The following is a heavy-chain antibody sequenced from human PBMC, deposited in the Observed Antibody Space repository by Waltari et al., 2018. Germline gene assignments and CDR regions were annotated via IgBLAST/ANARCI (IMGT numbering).Heavy chain of an antibody. CDR2: ITGSGDST. CDR3: AKKLAEYSSGWPLDY. J-gene: IGHJ4*02. Sequence: EVQLLESGGGLVQPGGSLRLSCAASGFSFSNYAMSWVRQAPGKGPEGVSVITGSGDSTYYADSVKGRFIISRDNSKNTLYLQMNSLRADDTAVYYCAKKLAEYSSGWPLDYWGQGTLVTVSS. CDR1: GFSFSNYA. D-gene: IGHD6-19*01. V-gene: IGHV3-23*01.